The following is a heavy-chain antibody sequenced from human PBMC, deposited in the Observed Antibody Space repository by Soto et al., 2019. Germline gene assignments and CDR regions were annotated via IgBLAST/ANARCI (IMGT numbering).Heavy chain of an antibody. V-gene: IGHV4-39*01. CDR2: IYYSGST. CDR3: ARQGGGGYYYYYMDV. J-gene: IGHJ6*03. D-gene: IGHD3-10*01. Sequence: SDTLSLTCTVSGGSISISSYYWGWILQPPGKGLEWIGSIYYSGSTYYNPSLKSRVTISVDTSKNQFSLKLSSVTAADTAVYYCARQGGGGYYYYYMDVWGKGTTVTVSS. CDR1: GGSISISSYY.